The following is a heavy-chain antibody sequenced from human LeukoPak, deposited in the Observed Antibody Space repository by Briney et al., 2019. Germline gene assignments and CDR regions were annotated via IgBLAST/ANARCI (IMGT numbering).Heavy chain of an antibody. V-gene: IGHV4-4*02. CDR3: ARGRRRLRFLEWLSPVAFDI. CDR2: IYHSGST. Sequence: SGTLSLTCAVSGGSISSSNWWSWVRQPPGKGLEWIGEIYHSGSTNYNPSLKSRVTISVDTSKNQFSLKLSSVTAADTAVYYCARGRRRLRFLEWLSPVAFDIWGQGTMVTVSS. CDR1: GGSISSSNW. D-gene: IGHD3-3*01. J-gene: IGHJ3*02.